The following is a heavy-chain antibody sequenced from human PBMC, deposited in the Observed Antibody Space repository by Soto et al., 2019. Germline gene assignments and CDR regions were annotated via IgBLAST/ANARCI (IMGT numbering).Heavy chain of an antibody. CDR3: ARAPRGYSDGYAYWYFDL. Sequence: QVQLGQSGAEVKKPRSSVKVSCKASGGTFSSYAISWVRQVPGLGLEWMGGIIPIFGTANYAQKFPGRVTITADESMSTSYMDVCSLGSEAMAVYYCARAPRGYSDGYAYWYFDLLGSGILVSVSS. CDR1: GGTFSSYA. V-gene: IGHV1-69*01. D-gene: IGHD5-18*01. J-gene: IGHJ2*01. CDR2: IIPIFGTA.